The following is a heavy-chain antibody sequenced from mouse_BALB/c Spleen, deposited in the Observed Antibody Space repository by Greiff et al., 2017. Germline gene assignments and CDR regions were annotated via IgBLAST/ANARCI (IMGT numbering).Heavy chain of an antibody. Sequence: VQLQQSGAELLKPGASVKISCKATGYTFSSYWIEWVKQRPGHGLEWIGEILPGSGSTNYNEKFKGKATFTADTSSNTAYMQLSSLTSEDSAVYYCARDYDYDGYYCDYWGQGTTLTVSS. CDR2: ILPGSGST. CDR3: ARDYDYDGYYCDY. J-gene: IGHJ2*01. V-gene: IGHV1-9*01. D-gene: IGHD2-4*01. CDR1: GYTFSSYW.